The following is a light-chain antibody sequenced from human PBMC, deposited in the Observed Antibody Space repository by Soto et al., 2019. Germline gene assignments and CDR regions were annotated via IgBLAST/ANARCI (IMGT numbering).Light chain of an antibody. J-gene: IGKJ5*01. CDR1: QSVSTN. Sequence: EIVMTQSPATLTVSPGASATLSCRASQSVSTNLAWYQQKPGQVPRVLIYGASTRATEIPARFSGSGSGTDFTLTINNLEPEDFAVYYCQQRNVWPPITFGQGTRLEIK. V-gene: IGKV3-15*01. CDR3: QQRNVWPPIT. CDR2: GAS.